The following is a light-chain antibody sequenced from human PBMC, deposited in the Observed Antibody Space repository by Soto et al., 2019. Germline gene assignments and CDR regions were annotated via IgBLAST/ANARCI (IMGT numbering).Light chain of an antibody. Sequence: EIVLTQSPATLSLSPGERATLSCRASQSVSSYLAWYQQKPGQAPRLLIYDASTRATGIPARFSGSGSGTEFTITISSLEPEDFAVYYCQQRSNWPPWTFGQGTKVEIK. CDR2: DAS. V-gene: IGKV3-11*01. J-gene: IGKJ1*01. CDR1: QSVSSY. CDR3: QQRSNWPPWT.